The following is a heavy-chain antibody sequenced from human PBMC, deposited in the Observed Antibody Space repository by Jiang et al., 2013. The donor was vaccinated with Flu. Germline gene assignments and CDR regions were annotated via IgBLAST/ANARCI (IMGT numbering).Heavy chain of an antibody. CDR2: INPNSGGT. CDR1: GYTFTGYY. D-gene: IGHD3-22*01. J-gene: IGHJ3*02. V-gene: IGHV1-2*02. Sequence: GAEVKKPGASVKVSCKASGYTFTGYYMHWVRQAPGQGLEWMGWINPNSGGTNYAQKFQGRVTMTTDTSTSTAYMELRSLRSDDTAVYYCARVGGNMIVVVMTIDAFDIWAKGQWSPSLQ. CDR3: ARVGGNMIVVVMTIDAFDI.